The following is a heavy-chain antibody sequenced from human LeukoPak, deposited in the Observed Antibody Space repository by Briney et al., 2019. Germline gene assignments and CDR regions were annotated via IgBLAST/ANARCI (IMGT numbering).Heavy chain of an antibody. CDR1: GGSISSGGYY. Sequence: SQTLSLTCTVSGGSISSGGYYWSWIRQHPGKGLEWIGYIYYSGSTNYNPSLKSRVTISVDTSKNQFSLKLSSVTAADTAVYYCARHPYVGATFDYWGQGTLVTVSS. V-gene: IGHV4-31*03. CDR2: IYYSGST. J-gene: IGHJ4*02. CDR3: ARHPYVGATFDY. D-gene: IGHD1-26*01.